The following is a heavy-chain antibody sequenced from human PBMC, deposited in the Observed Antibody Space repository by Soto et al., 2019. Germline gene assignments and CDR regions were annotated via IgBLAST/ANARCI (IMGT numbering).Heavy chain of an antibody. Sequence: ASETLSLTCSVSGGSISSSSYYWGWIRQPPGKGLEWIASIYFSGNIYHNPSLKSRVTMSIDTSKKQFSLKLSSVTAADTAVYYCARGRTYYDSPMGPTSDMDVWGQGTTVTVSS. CDR3: ARGRTYYDSPMGPTSDMDV. V-gene: IGHV4-39*01. J-gene: IGHJ6*02. D-gene: IGHD3-22*01. CDR1: GGSISSSSYY. CDR2: IYFSGNI.